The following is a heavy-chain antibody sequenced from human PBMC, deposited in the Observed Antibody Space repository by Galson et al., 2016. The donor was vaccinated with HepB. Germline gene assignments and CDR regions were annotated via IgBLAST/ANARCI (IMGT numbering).Heavy chain of an antibody. CDR2: ISPDGSDT. D-gene: IGHD2-15*01. Sequence: SLRLSCAASGFTLNDYWMNWVRQAPGKGLVWVAHISPDGSDTSYADSVTGRFTFSRDNAKNTLYLQMNSLRAEDTAVYYCVRDGVGAALYDYWGQGALVIVSS. V-gene: IGHV3-74*01. CDR1: GFTLNDYW. J-gene: IGHJ4*02. CDR3: VRDGVGAALYDY.